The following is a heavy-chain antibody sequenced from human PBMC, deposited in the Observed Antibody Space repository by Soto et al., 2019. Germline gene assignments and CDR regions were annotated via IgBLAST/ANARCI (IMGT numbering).Heavy chain of an antibody. J-gene: IGHJ6*02. Sequence: EVQLLESGGGLVQPGGSLRLSCAASGFTFSSYAMTWVRQAPGKGLKWVSSISGSGGDTYYADSVKGRFTISRDNSKNTLYLQMNSLRAEDTAVYYCAKDEYYDFWSGYYRPYYYYGMDVWGQGTTVTVSS. CDR3: AKDEYYDFWSGYYRPYYYYGMDV. D-gene: IGHD3-3*01. V-gene: IGHV3-23*01. CDR2: ISGSGGDT. CDR1: GFTFSSYA.